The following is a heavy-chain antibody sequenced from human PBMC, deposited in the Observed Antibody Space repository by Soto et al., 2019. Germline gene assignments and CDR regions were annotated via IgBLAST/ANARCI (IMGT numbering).Heavy chain of an antibody. CDR1: GFSLSTTGVG. D-gene: IGHD3-10*01. J-gene: IGHJ5*02. V-gene: IGHV2-5*02. Sequence: QITLKESGPTLVKPTQTLTLTCTFSGFSLSTTGVGVGWIRQPPGKALEWLAIIYWDDDKRYRPSLESRLTITKDTSKNQVVLTMTNMDPVDTATYYCAAWGVRGVARLNWFDPWGQGTLVTVSS. CDR3: AAWGVRGVARLNWFDP. CDR2: IYWDDDK.